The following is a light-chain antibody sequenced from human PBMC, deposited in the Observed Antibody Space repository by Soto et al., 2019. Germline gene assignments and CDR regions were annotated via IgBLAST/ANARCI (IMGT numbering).Light chain of an antibody. V-gene: IGKV1-39*01. J-gene: IGKJ4*01. CDR3: QQTFIPPLI. CDR2: SAF. Sequence: DIQMTQSPSSLSASVGARVTMSCRASLDIGTFLSWYQQKPGKAPRLLIFSAFSLQSGVSSRFSGSGSATHFTLTIRNLQPEDFATYYCQQTFIPPLIFGGGTNVHI. CDR1: LDIGTF.